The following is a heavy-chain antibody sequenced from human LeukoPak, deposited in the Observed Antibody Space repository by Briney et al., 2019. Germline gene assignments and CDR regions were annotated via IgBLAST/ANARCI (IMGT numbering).Heavy chain of an antibody. CDR2: INAGNGNT. J-gene: IGHJ4*02. CDR3: AREYRQTLSTPPNFDY. V-gene: IGHV1-3*01. CDR1: GYTFTSYA. D-gene: IGHD3-3*02. Sequence: GASVKVSCKASGYTFTSYAMHWVRQAPGQRLEWMGWINAGNGNTKYSQKFQGRVTITRDTSASTAYMELSSLRSDDTAVYYCAREYRQTLSTPPNFDYWGQGTLVTVSS.